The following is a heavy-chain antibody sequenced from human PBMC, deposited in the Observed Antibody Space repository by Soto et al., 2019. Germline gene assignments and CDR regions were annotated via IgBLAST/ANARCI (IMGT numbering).Heavy chain of an antibody. CDR2: IWYDGSNK. CDR3: ARDIGTSDILTGYYGDYYFDY. Sequence: LRLSCAASGFTFSSYGMHWVRQAPGKGLEWVAVIWYDGSNKYYADSVKGRFTISRDNSKNTLYLQMNSLRAEDTAVYYCARDIGTSDILTGYYGDYYFDYWGQGTLVTVSS. V-gene: IGHV3-33*01. D-gene: IGHD3-9*01. CDR1: GFTFSSYG. J-gene: IGHJ4*02.